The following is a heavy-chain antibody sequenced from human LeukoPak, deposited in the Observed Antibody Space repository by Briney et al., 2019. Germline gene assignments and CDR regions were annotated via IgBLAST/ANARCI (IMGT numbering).Heavy chain of an antibody. CDR1: GFTFSSYS. CDR2: ISSSSSYI. Sequence: PGGSLRLSCAASGFTFSSYSMNWVRQAPGKGLEWVSSISSSSSYIYYADSVKGRFTISRDNAKNSLYLQMNSLRAEDTAVYYCARSLEEVIRGVRRPRQGLVWGQGTLVTVSS. J-gene: IGHJ4*02. D-gene: IGHD3-10*01. V-gene: IGHV3-21*01. CDR3: ARSLEEVIRGVRRPRQGLV.